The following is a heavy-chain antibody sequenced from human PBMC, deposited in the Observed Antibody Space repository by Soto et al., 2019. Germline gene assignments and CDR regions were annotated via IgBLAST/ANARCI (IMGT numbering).Heavy chain of an antibody. Sequence: PSETLSLTCTVSGDSITSGDYYWNWIRQSPGKGLEWIGSIYYIENTDYNPSLKSRLIISVDTTKNQFSLKLSSVTAADTAVYYCATAPLRELTVVKDAFDIWGPGTMVTVSS. CDR2: IYYIENT. CDR1: GDSITSGDYY. CDR3: ATAPLRELTVVKDAFDI. V-gene: IGHV4-30-4*01. J-gene: IGHJ3*02. D-gene: IGHD2-15*01.